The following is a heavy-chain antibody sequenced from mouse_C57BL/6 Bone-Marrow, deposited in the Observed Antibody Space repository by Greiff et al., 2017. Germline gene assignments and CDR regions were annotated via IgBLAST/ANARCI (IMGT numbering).Heavy chain of an antibody. CDR1: GYSITSGYD. V-gene: IGHV3-1*01. Sequence: EVKLVESGPGMVKPSQSLSLTCTVTGYSITSGYDWHWIRHFPGKKLEWMGYISYSGSTNYNHSLKSRISITHDTSKNHFFLKLNSVTTEDTATYYCARDLTGYWGQGTTLTVSS. J-gene: IGHJ2*01. CDR2: ISYSGST. CDR3: ARDLTGY.